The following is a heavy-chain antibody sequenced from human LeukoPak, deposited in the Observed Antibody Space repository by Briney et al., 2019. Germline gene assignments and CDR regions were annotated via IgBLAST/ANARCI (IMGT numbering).Heavy chain of an antibody. CDR2: ISGSGSST. D-gene: IGHD3-10*01. CDR3: ARDSGYSYYYYYMDV. Sequence: GGSLRLSCAASGFTFSSYAMSWVRQAPGKGLEWVSSISGSGSSTYYADSVKGRFTISRDNSKNTLFLQMNSLRAEDTAVYYCARDSGYSYYYYYMDVWGKGTTVTVSS. J-gene: IGHJ6*03. V-gene: IGHV3-23*01. CDR1: GFTFSSYA.